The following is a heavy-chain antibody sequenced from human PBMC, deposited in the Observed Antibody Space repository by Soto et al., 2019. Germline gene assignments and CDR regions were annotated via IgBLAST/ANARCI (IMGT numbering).Heavy chain of an antibody. D-gene: IGHD2-2*01. Sequence: ASVKVSCKASGGTFSSYAISWVRQAPGQGLEWMGGIIPIFGTANYAQKFQGRVTITADKSTSTAYMELSSLRSEDTAVYYCARNYGVPAASWFDPWGQGTLVTVPQ. CDR2: IIPIFGTA. J-gene: IGHJ5*02. V-gene: IGHV1-69*06. CDR3: ARNYGVPAASWFDP. CDR1: GGTFSSYA.